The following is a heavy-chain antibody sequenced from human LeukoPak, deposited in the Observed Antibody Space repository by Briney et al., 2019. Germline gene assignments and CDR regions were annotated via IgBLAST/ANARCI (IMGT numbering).Heavy chain of an antibody. V-gene: IGHV3-7*03. CDR2: INQDGSAR. Sequence: GGSLRLSCAASGFTFRTTWMDWVRQAPGKGLEWVANINQDGSARYYVDSVKGRFTISRDNSKNSLYLQMNSLRAEDTATYYCARSLDYWGQGVQVTVSS. J-gene: IGHJ4*02. CDR1: GFTFRTTW. CDR3: ARSLDY.